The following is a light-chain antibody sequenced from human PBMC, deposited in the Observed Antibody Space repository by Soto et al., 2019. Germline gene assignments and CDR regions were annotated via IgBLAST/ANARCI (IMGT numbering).Light chain of an antibody. V-gene: IGKV1-5*03. CDR2: RAS. CDR1: QSIDTA. J-gene: IGKJ2*01. CDR3: QQYGRFLT. Sequence: DIPMTQSPSTLSASVGDRVTITCRASQSIDTALAWYQQKPGKAPNLLIYRASNLESGVPSRFSGSGSGTEFTLAISSQQPDDFATYYCQQYGRFLTFGQGTKLELK.